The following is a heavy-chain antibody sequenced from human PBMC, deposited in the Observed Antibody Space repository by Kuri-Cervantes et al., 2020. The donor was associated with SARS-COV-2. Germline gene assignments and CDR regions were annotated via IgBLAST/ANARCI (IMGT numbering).Heavy chain of an antibody. D-gene: IGHD3-16*02. CDR2: INHSGST. J-gene: IGHJ4*02. CDR3: ARGANYDYVWGSYRYGPKIRKPFDY. CDR1: GGSFSDYY. Sequence: GSLRLSCAVYGGSFSDYYWTWIRQPPGKGLEWIGEINHSGSTNYNPSLKSRVTISVDTSKNQFSLKLSSVTAADTAVYYCARGANYDYVWGSYRYGPKIRKPFDYWGQGTLVTVSS. V-gene: IGHV4-34*01.